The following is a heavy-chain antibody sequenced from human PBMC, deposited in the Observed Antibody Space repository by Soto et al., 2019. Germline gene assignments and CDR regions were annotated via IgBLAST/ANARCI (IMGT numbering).Heavy chain of an antibody. CDR1: GYTLTELS. D-gene: IGHD6-19*01. CDR2: FDPEDGET. V-gene: IGHV1-24*01. J-gene: IGHJ4*02. CDR3: ATGPYSSGWPFDY. Sequence: ASVKVSCKVSGYTLTELSMHWVRQAPGKGLEWMGGFDPEDGETIYAQKFQGRVTMTEDTSTDTAYMELRSLRSEDTAVYYCATGPYSSGWPFDYWGQGTLVTVSS.